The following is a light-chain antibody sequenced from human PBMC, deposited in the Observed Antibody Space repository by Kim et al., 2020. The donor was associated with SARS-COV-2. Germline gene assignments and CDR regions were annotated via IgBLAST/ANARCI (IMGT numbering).Light chain of an antibody. V-gene: IGLV1-40*01. CDR1: SSHIGAGYD. CDR3: QSYDSSLSGYV. CDR2: GNS. J-gene: IGLJ1*01. Sequence: QSVLTQPPSASVAPGQRVTISCTGSSSHIGAGYDVHWYQQLPGTAPKLLIYGNSNRPSGVPDRFSGSKSGTSASLAITGLQAEDEADYYCQSYDSSLSGYVFGTGTKVTVL.